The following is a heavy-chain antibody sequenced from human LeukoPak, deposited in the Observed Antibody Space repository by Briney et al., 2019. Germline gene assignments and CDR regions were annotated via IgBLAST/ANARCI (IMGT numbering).Heavy chain of an antibody. Sequence: GGSLRLSCAASGFTFSSYWMNWARQAPGKGLEWVASINHNGNVNYYVNSVKGRFTISRDNAKNPLYLQMSNLRAEDTAVYFCARGGGLDVWGQGATVTVSS. J-gene: IGHJ6*02. V-gene: IGHV3-7*03. CDR3: ARGGGLDV. CDR2: INHNGNVN. CDR1: GFTFSSYW. D-gene: IGHD3-16*01.